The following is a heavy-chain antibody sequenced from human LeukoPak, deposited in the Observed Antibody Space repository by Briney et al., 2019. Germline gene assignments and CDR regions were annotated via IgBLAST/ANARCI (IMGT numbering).Heavy chain of an antibody. CDR3: ARHSGIGLDS. CDR1: GGSIRSYY. CDR2: ISDSGSA. Sequence: PSETLSLTCTVSGGSIRSYYWSWIRQPPGKGLEWIGYISDSGSANYNPSLESRVTISVDTSKNQFSLKLNSVTAADTAIYYGARHSGIGLDSWGQGTLVAVSS. D-gene: IGHD3-10*01. J-gene: IGHJ4*02. V-gene: IGHV4-59*08.